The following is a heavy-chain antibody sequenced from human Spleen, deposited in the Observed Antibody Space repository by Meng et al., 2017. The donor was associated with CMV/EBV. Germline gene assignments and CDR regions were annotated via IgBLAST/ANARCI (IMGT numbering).Heavy chain of an antibody. D-gene: IGHD2/OR15-2a*01. CDR1: GGSIRSHY. CDR3: GRNIKLFYANY. CDR2: IYDSGST. V-gene: IGHV4-59*11. J-gene: IGHJ4*02. Sequence: SETLSLTCTVSGGSIRSHYWSWLRQPPGKGLEWIGYIYDSGSTKYNPSLKNRVTISLDTSKNQFSLKLSSVTAADTAVYYCGRNIKLFYANYWGQGKLVTVSS.